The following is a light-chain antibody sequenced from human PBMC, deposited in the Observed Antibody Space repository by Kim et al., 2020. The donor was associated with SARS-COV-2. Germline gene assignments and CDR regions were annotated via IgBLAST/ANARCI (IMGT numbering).Light chain of an antibody. CDR1: DLGDKY. Sequence: SYELTQPPSMSVSPGQTASITCSGDDLGDKYTCWYQKKPGQSPLLVIYQDDRRPSGIPVRFSGSSSGNTDTLTISGTQAMDEADYYCQTWDGITAVFGGG. V-gene: IGLV3-1*01. CDR3: QTWDGITAV. J-gene: IGLJ3*02. CDR2: QDD.